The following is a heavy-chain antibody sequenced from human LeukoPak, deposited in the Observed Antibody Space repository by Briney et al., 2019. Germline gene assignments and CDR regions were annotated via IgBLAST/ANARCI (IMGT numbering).Heavy chain of an antibody. CDR2: IANDAKTT. J-gene: IGHJ5*02. D-gene: IGHD3-10*01. V-gene: IGHV3-30*18. CDR1: RFTFSIYG. Sequence: PGGSLRLSCATSRFTFSIYGAHWVRQAPGKGLEWVAVIANDAKTTYYADSVKGRFTISRDNSKNTFYLQMNSLRPEDTAVYYCTKEGLPSGSSWSAWFVPWGQGTLVTVSS. CDR3: TKEGLPSGSSWSAWFVP.